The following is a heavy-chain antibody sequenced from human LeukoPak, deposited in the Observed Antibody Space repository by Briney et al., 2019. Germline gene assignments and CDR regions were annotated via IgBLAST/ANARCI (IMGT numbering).Heavy chain of an antibody. CDR3: AKEGAYCSSTSCLPDY. V-gene: IGHV3-74*01. D-gene: IGHD2-2*01. CDR2: INTDGSIT. Sequence: QPGGSLRLSCAASGFTFSSYWMHWVRQAPGKGLVWVSRINTDGSITSYADSVKGRFTISRDNAENTLYLQMNSLRAEDTAVYYCAKEGAYCSSTSCLPDYWGQGTLVTVSS. CDR1: GFTFSSYW. J-gene: IGHJ4*02.